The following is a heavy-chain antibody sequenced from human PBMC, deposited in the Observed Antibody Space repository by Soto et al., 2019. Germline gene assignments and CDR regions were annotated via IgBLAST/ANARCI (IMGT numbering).Heavy chain of an antibody. CDR3: ARDLAVGLVDY. Sequence: QVQLVQSGAEVKKPGASVKVYCKASGYTFTSYGISWVRQAPGQGLEWMGWISGHNGNTKYAQKLQGRVTMTTDTSTSTAYMERRSLRSDDTAVYYCARDLAVGLVDYWVQGTLVTVSS. V-gene: IGHV1-18*01. CDR1: GYTFTSYG. D-gene: IGHD6-19*01. J-gene: IGHJ4*02. CDR2: ISGHNGNT.